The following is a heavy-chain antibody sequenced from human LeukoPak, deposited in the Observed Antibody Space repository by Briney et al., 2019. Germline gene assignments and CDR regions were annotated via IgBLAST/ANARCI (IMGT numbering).Heavy chain of an antibody. Sequence: PSETLSLTCTVSGGSISSYYWSWIRQPPGKGLEWIGYIYYSGSTNYNPSLKSRVTIPVDTSKNQFSPKLSSVTAADTAVYYCASTTSYSYTAMVTGAFDIWGQGTMVTVSS. J-gene: IGHJ3*02. CDR1: GGSISSYY. CDR3: ASTTSYSYTAMVTGAFDI. D-gene: IGHD5-18*01. V-gene: IGHV4-59*01. CDR2: IYYSGST.